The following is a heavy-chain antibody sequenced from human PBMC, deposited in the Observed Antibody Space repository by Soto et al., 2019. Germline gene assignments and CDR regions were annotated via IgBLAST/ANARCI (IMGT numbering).Heavy chain of an antibody. CDR2: ISYDGSNK. V-gene: IGHV3-30-3*01. J-gene: IGHJ4*02. CDR3: ARAAVGYSSSWYDY. Sequence: RLSCAASGFTFSSYAMHWVRQAPGKGLEWVAVISYDGSNKYYADSVKGRFTISRDNPKNTLYLQMNSLRAEDTAVYYCARAAVGYSSSWYDYWGQGTLVTVS. CDR1: GFTFSSYA. D-gene: IGHD6-13*01.